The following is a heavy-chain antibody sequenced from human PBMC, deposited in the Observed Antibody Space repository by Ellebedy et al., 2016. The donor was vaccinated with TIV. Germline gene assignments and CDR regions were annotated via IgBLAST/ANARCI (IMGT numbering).Heavy chain of an antibody. D-gene: IGHD4-17*01. J-gene: IGHJ3*02. V-gene: IGHV4-38-2*01. CDR3: AKRQAYGDYEYAFDI. CDR1: GSSISSGYY. CDR2: MYHSGST. Sequence: MPSETLSLTCSVSGSSISSGYYWGWIRQPPGRGLEWIGSMYHSGSTYYNPSFKSRVTISVDKSKNQFSLKLSSLTAADTAVYYCAKRQAYGDYEYAFDIWGQGTMVTVSS.